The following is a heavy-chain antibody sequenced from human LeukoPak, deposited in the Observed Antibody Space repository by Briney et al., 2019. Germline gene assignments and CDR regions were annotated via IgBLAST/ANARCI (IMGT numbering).Heavy chain of an antibody. CDR2: ISDSSAM. V-gene: IGHV3-48*01. D-gene: IGHD3-10*01. CDR1: GFTFRTYS. Sequence: GSLRLSCAASGFTFRTYSMKWVRQAPGKGLEWVSYISDSSAMYYADSVRGRFTISRENDKNSLFLQMNSLRAEDTAVYYCASFKAGAFDYWGQGTLVTVSS. J-gene: IGHJ4*02. CDR3: ASFKAGAFDY.